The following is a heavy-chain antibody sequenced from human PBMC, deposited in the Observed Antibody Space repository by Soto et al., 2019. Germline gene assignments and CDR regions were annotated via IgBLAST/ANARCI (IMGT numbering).Heavy chain of an antibody. CDR2: LNPNSGDT. J-gene: IGHJ5*02. V-gene: IGHV1-8*01. CDR3: APSAGGWYLS. CDR1: GYTFSSYD. Sequence: QVQLVQSGAEVKKPGASVKVSCKASGYTFSSYDINWVRQATGQGLEWMGWLNPNSGDTGYAQKFQGRVTLTRNTSITPAYIELSSLPSDDTAVYYCAPSAGGWYLSWGQGTLVTVPS. D-gene: IGHD6-19*01.